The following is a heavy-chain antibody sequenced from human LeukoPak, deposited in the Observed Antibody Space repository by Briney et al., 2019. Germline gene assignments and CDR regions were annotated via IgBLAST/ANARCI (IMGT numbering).Heavy chain of an antibody. D-gene: IGHD4-17*01. CDR2: ISSSSSYI. CDR3: ARGETTADFDY. V-gene: IGHV3-21*01. CDR1: GFTFSSYS. Sequence: GGSLRLSCAAPGFTFSSYSMNWVRQAPGKGLEWVSSISSSSSYIYYADSVKGRFTISRDNAKNSLYLQMNSLRAEDTAVYYCARGETTADFDYWGQGTLVTVSS. J-gene: IGHJ4*02.